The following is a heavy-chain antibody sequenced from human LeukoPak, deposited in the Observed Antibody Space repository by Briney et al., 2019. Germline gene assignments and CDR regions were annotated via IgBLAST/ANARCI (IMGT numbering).Heavy chain of an antibody. D-gene: IGHD3-10*01. J-gene: IGHJ5*02. CDR2: INPNSGGT. V-gene: IGHV1-2*02. CDR1: GYTFIGYY. CDR3: ARDYYFGSGSYFSPRTPFDP. Sequence: ASVKVSCKASGYTFIGYYMHWVRQAPGQGLEWMGWINPNSGGTKYAQKFQGRVTMTRDTSISTAYMELSRLSSDDTAVYYCARDYYFGSGSYFSPRTPFDPWGQGTLVTVSS.